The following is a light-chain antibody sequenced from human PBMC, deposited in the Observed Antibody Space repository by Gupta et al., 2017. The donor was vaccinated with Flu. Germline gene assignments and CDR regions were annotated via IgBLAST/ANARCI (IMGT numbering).Light chain of an antibody. CDR2: EVS. CDR1: SSDVGGYNY. V-gene: IGLV2-14*01. CDR3: SSYRSGNTGV. Sequence: QSALTQPASVSGSPGQSITISCTGTSSDVGGYNYVSWFQQHPGKAPKLMIYEVSNRPSGVSNRFSGSQSGNTASLTISGLQAEDEADYYCSSYRSGNTGVFGGGTKLTGL. J-gene: IGLJ3*02.